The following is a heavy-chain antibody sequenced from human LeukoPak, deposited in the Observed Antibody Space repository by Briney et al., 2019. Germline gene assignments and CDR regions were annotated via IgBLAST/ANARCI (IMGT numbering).Heavy chain of an antibody. J-gene: IGHJ4*02. Sequence: GGSLRLSCEGSAFIFSGHWMNWVRQTPGKGLEWVSTITTSDGNTYYADSVKGRFTVSRDNSKNTLFLQMNSLRAEDTAVYYCAKDGGLWVSAHWGDSWGRGTLVTVSS. CDR3: AKDGGLWVSAHWGDS. D-gene: IGHD7-27*01. V-gene: IGHV3-23*01. CDR1: AFIFSGHW. CDR2: ITTSDGNT.